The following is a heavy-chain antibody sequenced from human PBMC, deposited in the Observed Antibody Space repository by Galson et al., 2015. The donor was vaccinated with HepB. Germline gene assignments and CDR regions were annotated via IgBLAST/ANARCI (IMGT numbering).Heavy chain of an antibody. D-gene: IGHD3-10*01. V-gene: IGHV4-39*01. J-gene: IGHJ6*03. CDR1: GASIYSSRNF. CDR3: ARHITKGSDYMDV. CDR2: IYYSGST. Sequence: ETLSLTCTVSGASIYSSRNFWAWIRQPPGKGLEWIGSIYYSGSTNYSPSLQSRATIFLDTSKNQFSLKLRSVTAADTAVYYCARHITKGSDYMDVWGKGTTVTVSS.